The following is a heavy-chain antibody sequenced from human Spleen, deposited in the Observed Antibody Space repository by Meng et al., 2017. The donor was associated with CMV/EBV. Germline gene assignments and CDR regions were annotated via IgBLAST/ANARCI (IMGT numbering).Heavy chain of an antibody. D-gene: IGHD1-26*01. J-gene: IGHJ4*02. CDR1: GGSISSGGYY. Sequence: TCTVSGGSISSGGYYWSWSRQHPGKGLEWIGYIYYSGSTYYNPSLKSRVTISVDTSKNQFSLKLSSVTAADTAVYYCARTTWELNFDYWGQGTLVTVSS. V-gene: IGHV4-31*03. CDR2: IYYSGST. CDR3: ARTTWELNFDY.